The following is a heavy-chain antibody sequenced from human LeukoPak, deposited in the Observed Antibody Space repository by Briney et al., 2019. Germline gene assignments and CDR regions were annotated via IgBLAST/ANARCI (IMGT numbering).Heavy chain of an antibody. Sequence: GASVKVSCKASGYTFTSYGISWVRQAPGQGVEWMGWISAYNGNTNYAQKLQGRVTINTDRSKRKAYMELRSLRSDDTAVYYCATLAEHIAPFDPWGQGTLVTVSS. CDR2: ISAYNGNT. CDR3: ATLAEHIAPFDP. D-gene: IGHD6-13*01. J-gene: IGHJ5*02. V-gene: IGHV1-18*01. CDR1: GYTFTSYG.